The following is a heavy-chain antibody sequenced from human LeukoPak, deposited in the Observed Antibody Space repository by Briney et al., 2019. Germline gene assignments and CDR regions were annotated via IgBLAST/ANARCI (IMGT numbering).Heavy chain of an antibody. CDR3: ARQCDYYGMDV. CDR2: MNPNSGNT. CDR1: GYTLTSYG. V-gene: IGHV1-8*02. Sequence: ASVKVSCKASGYTLTSYGISWVRQAPGQGLEWMGWMNPNSGNTGYAQKFQGRVTMTRNTSISTAYMELSSLRSEDTAVYYCARQCDYYGMDVWGQGTTVTVSS. D-gene: IGHD5/OR15-5a*01. J-gene: IGHJ6*02.